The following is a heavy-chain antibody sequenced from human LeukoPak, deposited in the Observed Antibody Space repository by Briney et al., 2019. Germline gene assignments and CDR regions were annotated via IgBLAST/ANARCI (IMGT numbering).Heavy chain of an antibody. V-gene: IGHV4-4*02. J-gene: IGHJ4*02. CDR2: MYLSGTT. CDR1: GDSLNSLDL. D-gene: IGHD3-22*01. CDR3: AGLVGRYSSGLYYYYFDY. Sequence: SGTLSLTCTVSGDSLNSLDLWSWVRQPPGKGLEWIGEMYLSGTTHSNPSVKSRVTISIDKSKNQFFLNLSSVTAADTAVYYCAGLVGRYSSGLYYYYFDYWGQGTLVTVSS.